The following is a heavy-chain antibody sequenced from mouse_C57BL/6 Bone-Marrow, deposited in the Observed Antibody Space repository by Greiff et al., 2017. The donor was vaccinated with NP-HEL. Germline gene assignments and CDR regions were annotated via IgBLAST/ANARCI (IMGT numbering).Heavy chain of an antibody. CDR2: ISSGGDYI. D-gene: IGHD2-4*01. CDR1: GFTFSSYA. J-gene: IGHJ3*01. Sequence: EVNLVESGEGLVKPGGSLKLSCAASGFTFSSYAMSWVRQTPEKRLEWVAYISSGGDYIYYADTVKGRFTISRDNARNTLYLQMSSLKSEDTAMYYCTRLRIYYDYGGFAYWGQGTLVTVSA. V-gene: IGHV5-9-1*02. CDR3: TRLRIYYDYGGFAY.